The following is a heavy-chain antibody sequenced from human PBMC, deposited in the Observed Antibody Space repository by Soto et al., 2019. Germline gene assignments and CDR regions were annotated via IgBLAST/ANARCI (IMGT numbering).Heavy chain of an antibody. CDR3: ARGYYPNNWFDP. D-gene: IGHD1-26*01. CDR2: IYYSGST. J-gene: IGHJ5*02. CDR1: GGSISSGGYY. Sequence: SETLSLTCTVSGGSISSGGYYWSWIRQHPGKGLEWIGYIYYSGSTYYNPSLKSRVTISVDTSKNQFSLKLSSVTAADTAVYYCARGYYPNNWFDPWGQGTLVTVS. V-gene: IGHV4-31*03.